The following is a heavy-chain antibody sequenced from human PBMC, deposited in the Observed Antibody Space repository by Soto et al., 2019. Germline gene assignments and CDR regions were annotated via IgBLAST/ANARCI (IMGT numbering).Heavy chain of an antibody. D-gene: IGHD1-1*01. CDR1: GFTFSSYA. J-gene: IGHJ2*01. CDR2: ISGSGGST. CDR3: AELSPAGPWYFDL. Sequence: LRLSCAASGFTFSSYAMSWVRQAPGKGLEWVSAISGSGGSTYYADSVKGRFTISRDNSKNTLHLQMNSLRAEDTAVYYCAELSPAGPWYFDLWGRGTLVTVSS. V-gene: IGHV3-23*01.